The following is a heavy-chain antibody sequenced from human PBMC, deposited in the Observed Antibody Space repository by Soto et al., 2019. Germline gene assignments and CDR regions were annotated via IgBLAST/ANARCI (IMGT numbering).Heavy chain of an antibody. V-gene: IGHV3-64*01. CDR3: ARRVSGSYDY. Sequence: EVQLAESGGGMVQPGGSLRLSCVAPGFTFSSYDMHWVRQAPGKGLEYVSSISSNGGTTYYGNSVKGRIPISRDTSRNTLYLQMGSLSAADLDVYYCARRVSGSYDYWGQGTLVPVSS. CDR1: GFTFSSYD. J-gene: IGHJ4*02. D-gene: IGHD1-26*01. CDR2: ISSNGGTT.